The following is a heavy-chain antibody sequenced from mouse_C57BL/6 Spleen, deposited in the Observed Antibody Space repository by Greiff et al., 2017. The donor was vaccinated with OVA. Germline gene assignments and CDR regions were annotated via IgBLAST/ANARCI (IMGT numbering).Heavy chain of an antibody. CDR3: VRHGDYDGFPFAY. J-gene: IGHJ3*01. CDR2: IRSKSNNYAT. Sequence: EVQGVESGGGLVQPKGSLKLSCAASGFSFNTYAMNWVRQAPGKGLEWVARIRSKSNNYATYYADSVKDRFTISRDDSESMLYLQMNNLKTEDTAMYYCVRHGDYDGFPFAYWGQGTLVTVSA. D-gene: IGHD2-4*01. V-gene: IGHV10-1*01. CDR1: GFSFNTYA.